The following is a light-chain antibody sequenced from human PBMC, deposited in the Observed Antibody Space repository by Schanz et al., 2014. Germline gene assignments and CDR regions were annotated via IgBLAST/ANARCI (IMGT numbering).Light chain of an antibody. CDR2: DTS. CDR1: QSVSNF. J-gene: IGKJ1*01. V-gene: IGKV3-11*01. Sequence: EIVLTQSPATLSLSPGERATLSCRASQSVSNFLAWYQQKPGQAPRLLIYDTSNRATGIPARFSGSGSGTDFTLTISRLEPEDFAVYYCQQYGTSPRTFGQGTKVEIK. CDR3: QQYGTSPRT.